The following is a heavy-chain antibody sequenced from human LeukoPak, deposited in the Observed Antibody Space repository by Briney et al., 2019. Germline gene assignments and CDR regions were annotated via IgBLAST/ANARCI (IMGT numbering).Heavy chain of an antibody. CDR1: GYTFTGYY. V-gene: IGHV1-2*02. CDR3: ARLPVIVGAWSPIDY. CDR2: INPESGGT. J-gene: IGHJ4*03. Sequence: ASVKVSCKASGYTFTGYYMHWVRQAPGQGLEWMGWINPESGGTNYAQKFQGRVTMTSDTSISTAYMELTSLRSDDTAVYYCARLPVIVGAWSPIDYWGQGTTVTVSS. D-gene: IGHD1-26*01.